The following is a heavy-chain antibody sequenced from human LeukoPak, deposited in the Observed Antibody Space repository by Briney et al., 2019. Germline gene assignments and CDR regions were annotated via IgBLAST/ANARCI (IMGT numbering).Heavy chain of an antibody. CDR2: TYYRSKWYN. J-gene: IGHJ4*02. V-gene: IGHV6-1*01. D-gene: IGHD4-17*01. Sequence: SQTLSLTCAISGDSVSSNSAAWNWIRQSPSGGLEWLGRTYYRSKWYNDYAVSVKSRITINPDTSKNQFSLQLNSVTPEDTAVYYRARASVGDYGDLYFDYWGQGTLVTVSS. CDR1: GDSVSSNSAA. CDR3: ARASVGDYGDLYFDY.